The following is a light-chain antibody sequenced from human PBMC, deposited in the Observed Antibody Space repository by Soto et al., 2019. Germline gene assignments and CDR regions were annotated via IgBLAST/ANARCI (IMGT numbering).Light chain of an antibody. Sequence: QAVVTQPASVSGSPGQSITISCTGTTTAFEIYNLVSWYQQRPGKVPKLMIYEASKRPSGVSDRFSGSKSDNTASLIISGLQADDEADYYCCSYLGSSMNYVFGTGTKLTVL. CDR2: EAS. V-gene: IGLV2-23*01. CDR3: CSYLGSSMNYV. J-gene: IGLJ1*01. CDR1: TTAFEIYNL.